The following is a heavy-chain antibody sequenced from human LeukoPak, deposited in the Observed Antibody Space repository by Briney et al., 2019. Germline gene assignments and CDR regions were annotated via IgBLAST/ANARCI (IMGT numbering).Heavy chain of an antibody. D-gene: IGHD3-10*01. CDR3: ARDEGFYGSGSYNTPFDF. J-gene: IGHJ4*02. Sequence: PGRSLRLSCAASGFTFSSYAMHWVRQAPGKGLEWVAVISYDGSNKYYADSVKGRFTISRDNSKNTLYLQMNSLRAEDTAVYYCARDEGFYGSGSYNTPFDFWGQGTLVTVSS. V-gene: IGHV3-30*04. CDR1: GFTFSSYA. CDR2: ISYDGSNK.